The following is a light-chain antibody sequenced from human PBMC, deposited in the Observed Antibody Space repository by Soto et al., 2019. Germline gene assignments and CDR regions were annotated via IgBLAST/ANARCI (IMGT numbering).Light chain of an antibody. CDR2: GVS. Sequence: QSALTQPASVSGSPGQSITISCSGTRSDIGSYNYVAWYQQFPGKTPKILIYGVSNRPSGVSSRFSGSKSGNTATLTISGTQAMDEADYYCQAWDSSTVVFGGGTKLTVL. J-gene: IGLJ2*01. CDR1: RSDIGSYNY. V-gene: IGLV2-14*01. CDR3: QAWDSSTVV.